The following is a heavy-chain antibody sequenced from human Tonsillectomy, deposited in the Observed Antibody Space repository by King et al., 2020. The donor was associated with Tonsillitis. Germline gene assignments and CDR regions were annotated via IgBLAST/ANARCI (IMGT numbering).Heavy chain of an antibody. Sequence: VQLVESGGGLVQPGRSLRLSCTASGFTFGDYAMSWVRQAPGKGLEWVGFIRIKAYGGTTEYAASVEGRFTISRDDSKSIAYLQMNSLKTEDTAIYYCSRVSYSNSGNYYFDYWGQGTLVTVSS. CDR1: GFTFGDYA. V-gene: IGHV3-49*04. J-gene: IGHJ4*02. CDR3: SRVSYSNSGNYYFDY. D-gene: IGHD6-6*01. CDR2: IRIKAYGGTT.